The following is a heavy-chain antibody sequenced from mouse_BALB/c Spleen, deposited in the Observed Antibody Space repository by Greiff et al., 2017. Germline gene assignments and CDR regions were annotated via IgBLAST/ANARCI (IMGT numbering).Heavy chain of an antibody. V-gene: IGHV14-3*02. CDR3: ARLGPAD. D-gene: IGHD4-1*01. J-gene: IGHJ3*01. CDR2: IDPANGNT. Sequence: VHVKQSGAELVKPGASVKLSCTASGFNIKDTYMHWVKQRPEQGLEWIGRIDPANGNTKYDPKFQGKATITADTSSNTAYLQLSSLTSEDTAVYYCARLGPADWGQGTLVTVSA. CDR1: GFNIKDTY.